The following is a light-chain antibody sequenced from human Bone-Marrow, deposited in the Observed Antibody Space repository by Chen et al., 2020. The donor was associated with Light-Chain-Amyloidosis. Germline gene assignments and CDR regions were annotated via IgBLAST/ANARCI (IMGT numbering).Light chain of an antibody. CDR2: WAS. CDR3: QQYYSAPFT. V-gene: IGKV4-1*01. Sequence: DLVMTQSPDSLAVSLGERATINCKSSQSVLYSSNNKNYLAWYQQKPGQPPKLLISWASTRESGVPDRFTGSGSGTDFTLTISSLQAVDVAVYYCQQYYSAPFTFGPGTKVNIK. J-gene: IGKJ3*01. CDR1: QSVLYSSNNKNY.